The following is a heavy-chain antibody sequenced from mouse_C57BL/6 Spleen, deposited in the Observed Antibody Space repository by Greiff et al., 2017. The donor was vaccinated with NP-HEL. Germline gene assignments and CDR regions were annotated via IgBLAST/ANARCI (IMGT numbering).Heavy chain of an antibody. V-gene: IGHV1-15*01. CDR2: IDPETGGT. CDR1: GYTFTDYE. Sequence: VKVVESGAELVRPGASVTLSCKASGYTFTDYEMHWVKQTPVHGLEWIGAIDPETGGTAYNQKFKGKAILTADKSSSTAYMELRSLTSEDSAVYYCTRYDGYYWGQGTTLTVSS. J-gene: IGHJ2*01. D-gene: IGHD2-3*01. CDR3: TRYDGYY.